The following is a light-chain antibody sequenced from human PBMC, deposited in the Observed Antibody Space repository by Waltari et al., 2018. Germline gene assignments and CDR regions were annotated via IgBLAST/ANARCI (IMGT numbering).Light chain of an antibody. J-gene: IGKJ4*01. Sequence: DIVLTQSPGSLAVSLGERATIRCKSSQSLMFSSANKNSLAWYQRRPGQPPNLLISGASTRESGVPDRFSGSGSGTDFTLTISSLHVEDVAVYYCQQYHSAPPTFGGGTKVEVK. CDR3: QQYHSAPPT. CDR1: QSLMFSSANKNS. CDR2: GAS. V-gene: IGKV4-1*01.